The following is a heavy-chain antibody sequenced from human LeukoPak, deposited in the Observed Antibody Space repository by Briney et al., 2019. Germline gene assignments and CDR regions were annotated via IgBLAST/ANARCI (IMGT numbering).Heavy chain of an antibody. J-gene: IGHJ4*02. D-gene: IGHD2-15*01. CDR2: IYYSGST. CDR3: ARHVPIVVVVAATHPFDY. Sequence: SETLSLTCTVSGGSISSSSYYWGWIRQPPGKGLEWIGSIYYSGSTYYNPSLKSRVTISVDTSKNQFSLKLSSVTAADTAVYYCARHVPIVVVVAATHPFDYWGQGTLVTVSS. CDR1: GGSISSSSYY. V-gene: IGHV4-39*01.